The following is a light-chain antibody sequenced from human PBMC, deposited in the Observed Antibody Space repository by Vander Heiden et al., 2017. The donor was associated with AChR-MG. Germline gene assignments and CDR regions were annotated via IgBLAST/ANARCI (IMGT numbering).Light chain of an antibody. CDR2: VDN. CDR3: QSYDGSNRVV. CDR1: SGSIASNY. Sequence: NFMLTQPHSVSESRGKTVTISCTGSSGSIASNYVQWYQQRPGSAHNTGSEVDNQRPSGVPERFAGSIDSSSNYASPTISGLKTEDEADDYCQSYDGSNRVVFGGGTKLTVL. J-gene: IGLJ3*02. V-gene: IGLV6-57*02.